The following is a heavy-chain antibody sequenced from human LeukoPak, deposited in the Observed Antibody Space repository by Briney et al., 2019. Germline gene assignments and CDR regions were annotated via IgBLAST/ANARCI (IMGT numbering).Heavy chain of an antibody. D-gene: IGHD2-15*01. CDR2: MNPNSGNT. CDR3: ARELRRDNY. Sequence: GASVKVSCKASGGTFSSYAISWVRQAPGQGLEWMGYMNPNSGNTGCAQKFQGRVTMTRDTSISTAYMELSSLRSEDTAVYYCARELRRDNYWGQGTLVTVSS. CDR1: GGTFSSYA. V-gene: IGHV1-8*02. J-gene: IGHJ4*02.